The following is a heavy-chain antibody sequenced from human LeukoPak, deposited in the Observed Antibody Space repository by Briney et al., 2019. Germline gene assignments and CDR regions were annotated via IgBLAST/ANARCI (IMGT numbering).Heavy chain of an antibody. J-gene: IGHJ4*02. CDR2: ISGSGGST. CDR3: AKDSGVGYYTYYYDSSGYFPVFDY. V-gene: IGHV3-23*01. CDR1: GFTFSSYA. D-gene: IGHD3-22*01. Sequence: GGSLRLSCAASGFTFSSYAMSWVRQAPGKGLEWVSAISGSGGSTYYADSVKGRFTISRDNSKNTLYLQMNSLRAEDTAVYYCAKDSGVGYYTYYYDSSGYFPVFDYWGQGTLVTASS.